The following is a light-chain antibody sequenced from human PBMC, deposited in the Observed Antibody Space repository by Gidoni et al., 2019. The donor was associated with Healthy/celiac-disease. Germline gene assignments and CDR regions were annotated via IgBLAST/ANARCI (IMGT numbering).Light chain of an antibody. CDR3: QVWDSSSDVV. V-gene: IGLV3-21*04. Sequence: SYVLNQPPSVSVAPGKTARITCGGNNIGSKSVHWYQQKPGQAPVLVIYYDSDRPSGIPERFSGSNSGNTATLTISRVEAGDEADYYCQVWDSSSDVVFGGGTKLTVL. CDR1: NIGSKS. J-gene: IGLJ2*01. CDR2: YDS.